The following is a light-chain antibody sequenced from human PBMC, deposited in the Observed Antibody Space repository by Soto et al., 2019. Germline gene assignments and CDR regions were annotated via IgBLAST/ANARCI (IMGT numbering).Light chain of an antibody. Sequence: QSVLTQPASVSGSPGQSITISCTGTSSDIGAYNYVSWYQQHPGEAPKLMIYEVTNRPSGVSDRFSGSKSGNTASLTISGLQAEDEADYYCTSYTSASTRIFGGGTKVTVL. CDR2: EVT. J-gene: IGLJ2*01. V-gene: IGLV2-14*01. CDR3: TSYTSASTRI. CDR1: SSDIGAYNY.